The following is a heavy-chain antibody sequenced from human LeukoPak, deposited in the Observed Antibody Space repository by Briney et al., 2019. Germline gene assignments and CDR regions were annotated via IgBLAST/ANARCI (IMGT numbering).Heavy chain of an antibody. D-gene: IGHD1-26*01. J-gene: IGHJ4*02. CDR3: ATSGSYLLFFDY. V-gene: IGHV3-30*02. CDR1: GFTFSSYG. Sequence: PGGSLRLSCAASGFTFSSYGMHWVRQAPGKGLEWVAFIRYDGSNKYYADSVKGRFTISRDNSKNTLYLQRNSLRAEDTAAYYCATSGSYLLFFDYWGQGTLVTVSS. CDR2: IRYDGSNK.